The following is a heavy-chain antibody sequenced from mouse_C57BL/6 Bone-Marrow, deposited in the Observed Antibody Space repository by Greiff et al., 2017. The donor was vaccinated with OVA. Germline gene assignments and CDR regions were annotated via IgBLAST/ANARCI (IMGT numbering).Heavy chain of an antibody. D-gene: IGHD1-1*01. CDR2: IHPNSGST. J-gene: IGHJ1*03. CDR3: ARSEGTYYYGSSYPWYFDV. V-gene: IGHV1-64*01. Sequence: VKLQQPGAELVKPGASVKLSCKASGYTFTSYWMHWVKQRPGQGLEWIGMIHPNSGSTNYNEKFKSKATLTVDKSSSTAYMQLSSLTSEDSAVYYCARSEGTYYYGSSYPWYFDVWGTGTTVTVSS. CDR1: GYTFTSYW.